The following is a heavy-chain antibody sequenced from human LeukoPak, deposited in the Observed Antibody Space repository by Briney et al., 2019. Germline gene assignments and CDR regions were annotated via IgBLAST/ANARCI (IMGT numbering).Heavy chain of an antibody. J-gene: IGHJ6*02. CDR3: ATEGTTVTTGSYYYYGMDV. CDR1: GFTFSSYS. CDR2: ISSSSSYI. Sequence: PGGSLRLSCAASGFTFSSYSMNWVRQAPGKGLEWVSSISSSSSYIYYADSVKGRFTISRDNAKNSLYLQMNSLRAEDTAVYYCATEGTTVTTGSYYYYGMDVWGQGTTVTVSS. D-gene: IGHD4-17*01. V-gene: IGHV3-21*01.